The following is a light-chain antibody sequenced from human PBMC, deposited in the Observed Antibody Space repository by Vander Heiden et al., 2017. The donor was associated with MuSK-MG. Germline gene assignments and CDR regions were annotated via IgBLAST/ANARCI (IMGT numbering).Light chain of an antibody. CDR2: DAS. Sequence: SPASRSASVGDRVTITCRASQSISSWLAWYQQKPGKAPKLLIYDASSVESGVPSRFSGSGSGTEFTLTISSLQPGDFATYYCQQYNGYPWTFGQGTKVEIK. J-gene: IGKJ1*01. V-gene: IGKV1-5*01. CDR1: QSISSW. CDR3: QQYNGYPWT.